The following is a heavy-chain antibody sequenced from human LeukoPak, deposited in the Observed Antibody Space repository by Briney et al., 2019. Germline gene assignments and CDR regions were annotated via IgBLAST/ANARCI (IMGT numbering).Heavy chain of an antibody. CDR3: ARGAHGGEPLDY. CDR1: GGSISSSSYY. Sequence: PSETLSLTCTVSGGSISSSSYYWGWIRQPPGKGLEWIGSIYYSGSTYYNPSLKSRVTISVDTSKNQFSLKLSSVTAADTAVYYCARGAHGGEPLDYWGQGTLVTVSS. J-gene: IGHJ4*02. V-gene: IGHV4-39*07. CDR2: IYYSGST. D-gene: IGHD1-26*01.